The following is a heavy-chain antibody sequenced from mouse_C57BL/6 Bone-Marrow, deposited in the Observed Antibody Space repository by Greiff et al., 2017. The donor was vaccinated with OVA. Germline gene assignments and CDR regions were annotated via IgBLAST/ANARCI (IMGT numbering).Heavy chain of an antibody. V-gene: IGHV1-61*01. CDR3: ARSDYPFYYAMDY. J-gene: IGHJ4*01. D-gene: IGHD2-4*01. CDR1: GYTFTSYW. CDR2: IYPSDSET. Sequence: QVQLKQSGAELVRPGSSVKLSCKASGYTFTSYWMDWVKQRPGQGLEWIGNIYPSDSETHYNQKFKDKATLTVDKSSSTAYMQLSSLTSEDSAVYYCARSDYPFYYAMDYWGQGTSVTVSS.